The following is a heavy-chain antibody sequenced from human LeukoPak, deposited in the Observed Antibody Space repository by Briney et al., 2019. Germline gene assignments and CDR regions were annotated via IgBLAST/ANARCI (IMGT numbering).Heavy chain of an antibody. V-gene: IGHV3-30*18. CDR1: GFTFSSYG. J-gene: IGHJ4*02. CDR3: AKVPLVYDSSGYYDY. D-gene: IGHD3-22*01. Sequence: GGSLRLSCAASGFTFSSYGMHWVRQAPGKGLEWVAVISYDGSNKYYADSVKGRFTIPRDNSKNTLYLQMNSLRAEDTAVYYCAKVPLVYDSSGYYDYWGQGTLVTVSS. CDR2: ISYDGSNK.